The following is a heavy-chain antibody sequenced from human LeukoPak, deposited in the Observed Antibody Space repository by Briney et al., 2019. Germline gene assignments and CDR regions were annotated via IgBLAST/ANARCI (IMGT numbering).Heavy chain of an antibody. CDR1: GFTFSSYS. Sequence: GGSLRLSCAASGFTFSSYSMNWVRQAPWRGLEWVSSISSSSSYIYYADSVKGRFTISRDNAKNSLYLQMNSLRAEDTAVYYCARDGWELLDPIDYWGQGTLVTVSS. CDR2: ISSSSSYI. V-gene: IGHV3-21*01. D-gene: IGHD1-26*01. J-gene: IGHJ4*02. CDR3: ARDGWELLDPIDY.